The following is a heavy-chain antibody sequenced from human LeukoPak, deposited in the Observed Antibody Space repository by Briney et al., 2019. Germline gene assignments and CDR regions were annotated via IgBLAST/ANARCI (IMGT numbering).Heavy chain of an antibody. CDR2: INEDGSEK. D-gene: IGHD6-19*01. CDR3: ARDSGRFRLDY. J-gene: IGHJ4*02. V-gene: IGHV3-7*01. CDR1: GFTFRSSW. Sequence: GGSLRLSCAASGFTFRSSWMIWVRQAPGKGLEWVACINEDGSEKYYVDSVKGRFTVSRDNARDSLYVQMNSLRVEDTAFYYCARDSGRFRLDYWGQGILVTVSS.